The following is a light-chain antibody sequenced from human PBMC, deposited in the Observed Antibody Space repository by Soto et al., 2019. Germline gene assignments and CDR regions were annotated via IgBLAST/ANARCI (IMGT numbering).Light chain of an antibody. CDR3: AAWDDSLSGYV. CDR1: SSNIGSNY. J-gene: IGLJ1*01. Sequence: QSVLTQPPSASGTPGQRVTISCSGSSSNIGSNYVYWYQQLPGTAPKLLIYRNNRRPSGVPDRFSGSKSGTSASLAISGLRSEDYSDYYCAAWDDSLSGYVFGTGTNVTVL. V-gene: IGLV1-47*01. CDR2: RNN.